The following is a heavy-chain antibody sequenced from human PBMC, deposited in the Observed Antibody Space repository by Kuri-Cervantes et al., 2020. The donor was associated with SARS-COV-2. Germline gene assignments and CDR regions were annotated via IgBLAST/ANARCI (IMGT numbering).Heavy chain of an antibody. Sequence: SETLSLTCTVSGGSISSHYWSWIRQPPGKGPEWIGYIYYTGSTYYNPSLKSRVSISVDTSNNQFSLNLFSVTAADTAMYYCVRGSPNYDFWSGQTLLDYWGQGTLVTVSS. V-gene: IGHV4-59*06. CDR2: IYYTGST. CDR3: VRGSPNYDFWSGQTLLDY. J-gene: IGHJ4*02. CDR1: GGSISSHY. D-gene: IGHD3-3*01.